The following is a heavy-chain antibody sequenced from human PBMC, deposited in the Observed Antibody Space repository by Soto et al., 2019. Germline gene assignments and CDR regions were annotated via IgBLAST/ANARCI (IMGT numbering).Heavy chain of an antibody. Sequence: EVQLVESGGGLIQPGGSLRLSCAASGFTVSSNYMSWVRQAPGKGLEWVSVLYSGGSSNYADSVKGRFSISRDKSKNTLYLQMNSLRAEDTAVYYCAGAARPAGLDYWGQGTLVTVSS. CDR1: GFTVSSNY. J-gene: IGHJ4*02. V-gene: IGHV3-53*01. CDR2: LYSGGSS. D-gene: IGHD6-6*01. CDR3: AGAARPAGLDY.